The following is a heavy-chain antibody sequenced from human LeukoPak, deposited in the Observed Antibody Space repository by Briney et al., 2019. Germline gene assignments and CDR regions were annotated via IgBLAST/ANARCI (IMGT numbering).Heavy chain of an antibody. CDR1: GYSISSGYY. D-gene: IGHD6-13*01. V-gene: IGHV4-38-2*02. J-gene: IGHJ5*02. Sequence: SETLSLTCTVSGYSISSGYYWGWIRQPPGKGLEWIGSIYHSGSTYYNPSLESRVTISVDTSKNQFSLKLSSVTAADTAVYYCARDQYSSSWYVWFDPWGQGTLVTVSS. CDR3: ARDQYSSSWYVWFDP. CDR2: IYHSGST.